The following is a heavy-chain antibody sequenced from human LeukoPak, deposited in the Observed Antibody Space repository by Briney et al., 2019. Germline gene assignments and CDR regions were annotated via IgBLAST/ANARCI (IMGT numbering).Heavy chain of an antibody. CDR3: ARAGDIVGATFYYYYMDV. Sequence: GGSLRLSCAASGFTFSSYWMHWVRQAPGKGLVWVSRINTDGSSTSYADSVKGRFTISRDNAKNTLYLQMNSLRAEDTAVYYCARAGDIVGATFYYYYMDVWGKGTTVTVSS. J-gene: IGHJ6*03. V-gene: IGHV3-74*01. CDR1: GFTFSSYW. CDR2: INTDGSST. D-gene: IGHD1-26*01.